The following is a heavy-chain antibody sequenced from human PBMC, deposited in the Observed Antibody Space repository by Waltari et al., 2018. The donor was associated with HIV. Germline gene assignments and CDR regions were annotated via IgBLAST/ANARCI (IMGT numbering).Heavy chain of an antibody. V-gene: IGHV3-74*03. CDR3: ATTTTTTYFS. CDR2: VHPDGSGT. D-gene: IGHD1-1*01. CDR1: GFTFRSTW. Sequence: EVQLVESGGGLVQPGESLRLSCGASGFTFRSTWMHWVRQAPGGGLVWVSRVHPDGSGTSYADSVKGRFTISRDNAKNTVYLQMNSLRAEDTAVYYCATTTTTTYFSWGQGTLVTVSS. J-gene: IGHJ5*02.